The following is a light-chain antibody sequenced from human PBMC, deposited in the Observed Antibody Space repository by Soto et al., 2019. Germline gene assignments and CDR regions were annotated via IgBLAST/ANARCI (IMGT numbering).Light chain of an antibody. J-gene: IGKJ1*01. CDR2: GAS. V-gene: IGKV3-15*01. CDR3: QQYNNCVT. CDR1: QSVSIN. Sequence: EIVMTQSPATLSLSPGERATLSCRASQSVSINLVCYQQKPGQAPTLLIYGASTRATGIPARFSGSWSETEFTLTISSLQSEDFAVYYCQQYNNCVTFGQGTKVEIK.